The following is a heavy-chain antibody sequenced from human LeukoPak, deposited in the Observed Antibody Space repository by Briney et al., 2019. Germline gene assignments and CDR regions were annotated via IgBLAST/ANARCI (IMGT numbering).Heavy chain of an antibody. J-gene: IGHJ4*02. Sequence: PGGSLRLSCAASSFTFSAYDMSWVRQAPGKGLEWVANTKPDGSAEYYADSVRGRFTASRDNANNLLYLQMNRLRAEDTAVYYCARDGGLHTNFDYWGQGTLLTVSS. CDR2: TKPDGSAE. CDR3: ARDGGLHTNFDY. D-gene: IGHD2-15*01. CDR1: SFTFSAYD. V-gene: IGHV3-7*01.